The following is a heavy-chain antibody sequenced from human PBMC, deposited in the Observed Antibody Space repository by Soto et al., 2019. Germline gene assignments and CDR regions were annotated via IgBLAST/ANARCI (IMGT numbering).Heavy chain of an antibody. Sequence: QVQLVESGGGLVTPGGSLRLSCASSGFTFSDYYMSWIRQAPGKGLEWLSYISPGSRYPAYADSVKGRFTISRDNARRSLSLQMNGLTVDDTAIYHCVRGGGGGLFDPWGQGSMVTVSS. CDR3: VRGGGGGLFDP. D-gene: IGHD2-15*01. V-gene: IGHV3-11*06. J-gene: IGHJ5*02. CDR2: ISPGSRYP. CDR1: GFTFSDYY.